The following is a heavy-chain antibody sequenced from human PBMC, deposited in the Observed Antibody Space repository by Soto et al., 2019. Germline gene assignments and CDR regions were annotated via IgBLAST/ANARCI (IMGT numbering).Heavy chain of an antibody. D-gene: IGHD2-2*01. CDR3: ARDPPLPAAMVD. Sequence: SEAWCLSCGVYGGSFSDYCWTWIRQPPGTGLEWIGEINHSGSTNYNPSLKSRVTISVDKSKNQFSLQLSSVTAADTALYYCARDPPLPAAMVDWGQGTLVTVS. CDR1: GGSFSDYC. CDR2: INHSGST. J-gene: IGHJ4*02. V-gene: IGHV4-34*01.